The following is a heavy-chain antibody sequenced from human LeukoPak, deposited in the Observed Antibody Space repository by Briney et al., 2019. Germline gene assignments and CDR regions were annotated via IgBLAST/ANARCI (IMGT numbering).Heavy chain of an antibody. J-gene: IGHJ4*02. CDR2: IYYSGST. Sequence: PSETLSLTCTDSGGSISSSSYYWGWIRQPPGKGLEWIGSIYYSGSTYYNPSLKSRVTISVDTSKNQFSLKLSSVTAADTAVYYCARRNCSGGSCYGFDYWGQGTLVTVSS. V-gene: IGHV4-39*01. CDR1: GGSISSSSYY. CDR3: ARRNCSGGSCYGFDY. D-gene: IGHD2-15*01.